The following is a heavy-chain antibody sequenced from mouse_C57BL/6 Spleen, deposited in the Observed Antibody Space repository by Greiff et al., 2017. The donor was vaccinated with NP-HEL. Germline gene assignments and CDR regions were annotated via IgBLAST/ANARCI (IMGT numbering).Heavy chain of an antibody. Sequence: EVQRVESGGGLVKPGGSLKLSCAASGFTFSSYAMSWVRQTPEKRLEWVATISDGGSYTYYPDNVKGRFTISRDNAKNNLYLQMSHLKSEDTGMYYCARDERTALFAYWGQGTLVTVSA. CDR2: ISDGGSYT. CDR1: GFTFSSYA. V-gene: IGHV5-4*01. J-gene: IGHJ3*01. CDR3: ARDERTALFAY.